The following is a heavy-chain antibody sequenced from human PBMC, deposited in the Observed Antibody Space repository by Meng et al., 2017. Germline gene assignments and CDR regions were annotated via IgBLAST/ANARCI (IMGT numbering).Heavy chain of an antibody. CDR1: GGSFSGYY. Sequence: QGQLQQVGAGLLKPSETLSLTCAVYGGSFSGYYWSWIRQPPGKGLEWIGEINHSGSTNYNPSLKSRVTISVDTSKNQFSLKLSSVTAADTAVYYCARGLILEQQLTWGDWFDPWGQGTLVTVSS. V-gene: IGHV4-34*01. D-gene: IGHD6-13*01. CDR2: INHSGST. CDR3: ARGLILEQQLTWGDWFDP. J-gene: IGHJ5*02.